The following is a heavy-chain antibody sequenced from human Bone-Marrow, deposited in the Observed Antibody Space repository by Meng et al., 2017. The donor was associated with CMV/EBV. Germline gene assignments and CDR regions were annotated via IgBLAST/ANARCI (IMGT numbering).Heavy chain of an antibody. CDR3: ARGLRTYYYDSSGSKEPLAYGMDV. D-gene: IGHD3-22*01. CDR1: GYTFTSYD. CDR2: MNPNSGNT. Sequence: ASVKVSCKASGYTFTSYDINWVRQATGQGLEWMGWMNPNSGNTGYAQKFQGRVTITRNTSISTAYMELSSLRSEDTAVYYCARGLRTYYYDSSGSKEPLAYGMDVWGQGTTVTVSS. V-gene: IGHV1-8*03. J-gene: IGHJ6*02.